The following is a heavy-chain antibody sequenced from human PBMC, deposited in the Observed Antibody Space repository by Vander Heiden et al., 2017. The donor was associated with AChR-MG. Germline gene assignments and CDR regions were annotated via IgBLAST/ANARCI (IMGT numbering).Heavy chain of an antibody. CDR1: GFTFGSYG. CDR2: ISYDGSNK. D-gene: IGHD1-1*01. CDR3: AKVSGRDWNDEEYFDY. V-gene: IGHV3-30*18. Sequence: QVQLVESGVGVVQPGRSLRLACAASGFTFGSYGMHWFRQAPVKGREWVSVISYDGSNKYYADSVKGRFTISRDNSKNTLYLQMNSLRAEDTAVYYCAKVSGRDWNDEEYFDYWGQGTLVTVSS. J-gene: IGHJ4*02.